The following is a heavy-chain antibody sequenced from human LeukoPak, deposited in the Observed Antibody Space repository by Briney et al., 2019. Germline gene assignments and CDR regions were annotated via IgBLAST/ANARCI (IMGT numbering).Heavy chain of an antibody. V-gene: IGHV3-23*01. CDR3: ARGGRTMVRGVRFYYYYGMDV. Sequence: GGSLRLSCAASGFTFSSYAMSWVRQAPGKGLEWVSAISGSGNRTYYADSVKGRFTISRDNSKNTLYLQMNSLRAEDTAVYYCARGGRTMVRGVRFYYYYGMDVWGQGTTVTVSS. J-gene: IGHJ6*02. D-gene: IGHD3-10*01. CDR2: ISGSGNRT. CDR1: GFTFSSYA.